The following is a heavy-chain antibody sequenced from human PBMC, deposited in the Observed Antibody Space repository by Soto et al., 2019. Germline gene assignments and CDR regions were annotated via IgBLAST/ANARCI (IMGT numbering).Heavy chain of an antibody. J-gene: IGHJ6*02. CDR2: IYYSGST. CDR1: GGSISSYY. Sequence: PSETLSLTCTVSGGSISSYYWSWIRQPPGKGLEWIGYIYYSGSTNYNPSLKSRVTISVDTSKNQFSLKLSSVTAADTAVYYCARAGFGQQLGDYYYGMDVWGQGTTVTVSS. CDR3: ARAGFGQQLGDYYYGMDV. D-gene: IGHD6-13*01. V-gene: IGHV4-59*01.